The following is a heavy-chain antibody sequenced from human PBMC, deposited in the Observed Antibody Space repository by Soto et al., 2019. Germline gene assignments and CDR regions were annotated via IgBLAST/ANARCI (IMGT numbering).Heavy chain of an antibody. CDR3: AKGAIITMIVVAPGYFDY. CDR1: GFTFSSYA. CDR2: ISGSGGST. D-gene: IGHD3-22*01. J-gene: IGHJ4*02. Sequence: GGSLRLSCAASGFTFSSYAMSWVRQAPGKXLEWVSAISGSGGSTYYADSAKGRFTISRDNSKNTLYLQMNSLRAEDTAVYYCAKGAIITMIVVAPGYFDYWGQGPLVTVSS. V-gene: IGHV3-23*01.